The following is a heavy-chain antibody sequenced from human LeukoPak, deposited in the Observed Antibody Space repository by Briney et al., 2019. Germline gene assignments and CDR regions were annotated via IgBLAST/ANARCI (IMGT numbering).Heavy chain of an antibody. D-gene: IGHD3-3*01. Sequence: PGGSLRLSCAASGFTFSSYGMHWVRQAPGKGLEWVAFIRYDGSNKYYADSVKGRFTISRDSSKNTLYLQMNSLRAEDTAVYYCAKDVRRLRFLEWLNYMDVWGKGTTVTVSS. V-gene: IGHV3-30*02. CDR1: GFTFSSYG. CDR2: IRYDGSNK. J-gene: IGHJ6*03. CDR3: AKDVRRLRFLEWLNYMDV.